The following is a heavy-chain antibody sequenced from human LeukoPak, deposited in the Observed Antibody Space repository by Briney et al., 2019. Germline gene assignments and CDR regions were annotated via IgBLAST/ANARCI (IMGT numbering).Heavy chain of an antibody. CDR2: IWNAGTNT. Sequence: GGSLRLSCAASGFSFSTYGMHWVRQAPGKGLEWVALIWNAGTNTYYADSVKGRFTISRDNSKNTLYLQMNSLRAEDTAVYYCAGDTPPGGDYYFDYWGQGTLVIVSS. CDR1: GFSFSTYG. D-gene: IGHD3-16*01. CDR3: AGDTPPGGDYYFDY. J-gene: IGHJ4*02. V-gene: IGHV3-33*01.